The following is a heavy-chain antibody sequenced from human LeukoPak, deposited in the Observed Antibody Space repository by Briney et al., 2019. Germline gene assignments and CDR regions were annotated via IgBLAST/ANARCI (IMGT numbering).Heavy chain of an antibody. D-gene: IGHD1-26*01. Sequence: PSETLSLTCAVYGGSFSGYYWSWIRQPPGKGLEWIGEINHSGSTNYNPSLKSRVTISVDTSKNQFSLKLSSVTAADTAVYYCARVLRGGATDWGQGTLVTVSS. CDR3: ARVLRGGATD. CDR2: INHSGST. V-gene: IGHV4-34*01. CDR1: GGSFSGYY. J-gene: IGHJ4*02.